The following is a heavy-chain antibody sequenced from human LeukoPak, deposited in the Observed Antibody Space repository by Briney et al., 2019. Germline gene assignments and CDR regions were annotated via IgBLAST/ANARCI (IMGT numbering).Heavy chain of an antibody. Sequence: PSETLSLTCTVSGGSISSSTYYWGWTRQPPGKGLEWIGTSYYSGSTYYNPSLKSRVTILVDTSKNQFSLKLSSVTAADTAVYYCARDRLYSGSYPDVFDIWGQGTMVTVSS. D-gene: IGHD1-26*01. CDR2: SYYSGST. V-gene: IGHV4-39*07. J-gene: IGHJ3*02. CDR3: ARDRLYSGSYPDVFDI. CDR1: GGSISSSTYY.